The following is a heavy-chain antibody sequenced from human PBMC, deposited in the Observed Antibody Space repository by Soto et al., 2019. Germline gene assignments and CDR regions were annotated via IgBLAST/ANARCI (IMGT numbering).Heavy chain of an antibody. CDR1: GGSISSYY. Sequence: QVQLQESGPGLVKPSETLSLTCTVSGGSISSYYWSWIRQPPGKGLEWIGYTYYSGRTNYHPPLRSRAPXPXDXXQNRFSLQLSAVTAADPAVYYCARVEERVAMPSGYWGPGTLVTVSS. CDR3: ARVEERVAMPSGY. V-gene: IGHV4-59*01. CDR2: TYYSGRT. J-gene: IGHJ4*02. D-gene: IGHD2-2*01.